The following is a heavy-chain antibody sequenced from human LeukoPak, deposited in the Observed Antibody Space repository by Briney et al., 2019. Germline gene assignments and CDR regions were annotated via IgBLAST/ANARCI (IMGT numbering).Heavy chain of an antibody. Sequence: SETLSLTCAVYGGSFSDYYWSWIRQPPGKGLEWIGEINHSGSTNYNPSLKSRVTISVDTSKNQFSLNLYSVTAADTAVYYCARRGQAGYLYWGQGTLITVSS. CDR2: INHSGST. CDR1: GGSFSDYY. D-gene: IGHD3-16*02. V-gene: IGHV4-34*01. J-gene: IGHJ4*02. CDR3: ARRGQAGYLY.